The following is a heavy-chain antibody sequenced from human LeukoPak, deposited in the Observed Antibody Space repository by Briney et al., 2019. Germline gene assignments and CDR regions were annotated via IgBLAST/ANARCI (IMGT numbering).Heavy chain of an antibody. V-gene: IGHV5-10-1*01. CDR1: GYSFTSYW. CDR2: IDPSDSYT. D-gene: IGHD2-2*01. J-gene: IGHJ5*02. CDR3: ARRGYCSSTGCSEYNWFDP. Sequence: GESLKISCKGSGYSFTSYWISWVRQMPGKGLEWMGRIDPSDSYTNYSPSFQGHVTISADKSISTAYLQWSSLKASDTAMCYCARRGYCSSTGCSEYNWFDPWGQGTLVTVSS.